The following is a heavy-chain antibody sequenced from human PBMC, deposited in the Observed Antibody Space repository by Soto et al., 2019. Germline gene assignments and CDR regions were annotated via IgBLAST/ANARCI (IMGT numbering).Heavy chain of an antibody. J-gene: IGHJ4*02. CDR2: IGHDGNLT. V-gene: IGHV3-33*08. CDR1: GFTFRNYA. CDR3: ARDGSMTISGRDDK. Sequence: QVQLVESGGGVVQPGRSLRLSCVASGFTFRNYAMFWVRQPPGKGLEWVAYIGHDGNLTLYADSVKGRFTISRDNSKNTVDLQMSRLRLDDTGSYYCARDGSMTISGRDDKWGQGTLVTVS. D-gene: IGHD3-3*01.